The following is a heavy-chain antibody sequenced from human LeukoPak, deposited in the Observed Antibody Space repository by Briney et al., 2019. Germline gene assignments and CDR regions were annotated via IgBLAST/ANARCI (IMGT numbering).Heavy chain of an antibody. CDR2: ISGSGGST. J-gene: IGHJ3*02. Sequence: GGSLRLSCAASGFTFSSYVMSWVRQAPGKGPEWVSGISGSGGSTYYADSVKGRFTISRDNSKNTLHLQMNSLRAEDTAVYYCAKDYYYDSVSAFDIWGQGTMVTVSS. V-gene: IGHV3-23*01. D-gene: IGHD3-22*01. CDR3: AKDYYYDSVSAFDI. CDR1: GFTFSSYV.